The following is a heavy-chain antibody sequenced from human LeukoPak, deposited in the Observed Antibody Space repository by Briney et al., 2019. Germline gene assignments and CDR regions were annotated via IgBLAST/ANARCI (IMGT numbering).Heavy chain of an antibody. Sequence: GGSLRLSCAASGFTFSSYSMNWVRQAPGKGLEWVSSISSSSSYIYYADSVKGRFTISRDNAKNSLYLQMNSLRAEDTAVYYCARLYYDSSGYCYYFDYWGQGTLVTVSS. D-gene: IGHD3-22*01. V-gene: IGHV3-21*04. CDR2: ISSSSSYI. CDR1: GFTFSSYS. CDR3: ARLYYDSSGYCYYFDY. J-gene: IGHJ4*02.